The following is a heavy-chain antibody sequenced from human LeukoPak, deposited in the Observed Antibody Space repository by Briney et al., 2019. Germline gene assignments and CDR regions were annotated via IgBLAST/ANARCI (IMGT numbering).Heavy chain of an antibody. CDR2: IRSKANSYAT. J-gene: IGHJ3*02. V-gene: IGHV3-73*01. CDR3: TRLRLRWFDAFDI. CDR1: GFTFSGSA. Sequence: GGSLTLSCAASGFTFSGSAMRWVRQAPGTGLEWVGRIRSKANSYATAYAASVKGRFTISRDDSKNTAYLQRNSLKTEDTAVYYCTRLRLRWFDAFDIWGQGTMVTVSS. D-gene: IGHD4-23*01.